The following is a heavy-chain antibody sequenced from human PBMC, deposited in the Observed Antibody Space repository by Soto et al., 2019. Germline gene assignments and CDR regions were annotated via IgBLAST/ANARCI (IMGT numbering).Heavy chain of an antibody. CDR3: ARGRVRQLVPSLIDP. Sequence: QVQLVESGGGVVQPGRSLRLSCAASGFTFSSYAMHWVRQAPGKGLEWVAVISYDGSNKYYADSVKGRFTISRDNSKNTLYLQMNSLRAEDTAVYYCARGRVRQLVPSLIDPWGQGTLVTVSS. V-gene: IGHV3-30-3*01. D-gene: IGHD6-6*01. CDR1: GFTFSSYA. J-gene: IGHJ5*02. CDR2: ISYDGSNK.